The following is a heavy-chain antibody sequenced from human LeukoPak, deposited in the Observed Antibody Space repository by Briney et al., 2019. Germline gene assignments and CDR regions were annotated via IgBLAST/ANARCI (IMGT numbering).Heavy chain of an antibody. Sequence: ASVKVSCKASGYTFTSYAMHWVRQAPGQRLEWMGWINVGTGNTKCSQKFQGRVTMTRNTSISTAYIELSSLRSEDTAVYYCARGRQTYYDFWSGYYTSYWGQGTLVTVSS. D-gene: IGHD3-3*01. CDR2: INVGTGNT. CDR1: GYTFTSYA. CDR3: ARGRQTYYDFWSGYYTSY. V-gene: IGHV1-3*01. J-gene: IGHJ4*02.